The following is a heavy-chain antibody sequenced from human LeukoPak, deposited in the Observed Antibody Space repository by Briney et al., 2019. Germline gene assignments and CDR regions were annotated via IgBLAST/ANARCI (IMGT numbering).Heavy chain of an antibody. J-gene: IGHJ4*02. D-gene: IGHD3-16*02. Sequence: SETLSLTCAVYGGSFSGYYWSWIRQPPGKGLEWIGEINHSGSTNYNPSLKSRVTISVDTSKNQFSLKLSSVTAADTAVYYCAGSLGVWGSYRYIFDYWGQGTLVTVSS. V-gene: IGHV4-34*01. CDR2: INHSGST. CDR3: AGSLGVWGSYRYIFDY. CDR1: GGSFSGYY.